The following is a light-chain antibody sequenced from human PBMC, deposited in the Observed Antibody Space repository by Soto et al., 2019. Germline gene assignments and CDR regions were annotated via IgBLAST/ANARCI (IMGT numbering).Light chain of an antibody. CDR1: IAHIGSNT. Sequence: QSVLTQPPSASGTPGQRVTISCSGSIAHIGSNTVNWHQQLPGTAPKLVIYHNNERPSGGPDRFSASKSVTSASLAINGLQSEDEADYYCAAWDDSLNGWVFGGGTKVTVL. CDR3: AAWDDSLNGWV. CDR2: HNN. J-gene: IGLJ3*02. V-gene: IGLV1-44*01.